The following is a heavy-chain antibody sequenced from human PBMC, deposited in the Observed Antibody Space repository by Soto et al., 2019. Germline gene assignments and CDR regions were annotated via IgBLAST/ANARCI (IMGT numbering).Heavy chain of an antibody. D-gene: IGHD3-10*01. CDR2: IDPSDSYT. CDR3: ASHRFGEFPLDY. V-gene: IGHV5-10-1*01. Sequence: EVQLEQSGAEVKKPGESLRISCKGSGYSFTNYWITWVRQMPGKGLEWMGMIDPSDSYTTFSPSFQGHVTISADKSMSTAFLQWSRLLASDTAMYYCASHRFGEFPLDYWGQGTLVTVSS. J-gene: IGHJ4*02. CDR1: GYSFTNYW.